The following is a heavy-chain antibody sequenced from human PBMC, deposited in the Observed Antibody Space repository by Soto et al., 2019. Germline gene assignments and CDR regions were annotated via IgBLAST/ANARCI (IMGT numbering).Heavy chain of an antibody. D-gene: IGHD2-15*01. J-gene: IGHJ4*02. V-gene: IGHV4-39*02. CDR1: GGSISSSTYY. CDR2: IYYSGPT. Sequence: PSGTLSLTCAVSGGSISSSTYYWGWIRQSPDKGLEWIGSIYYSGPTYYSPSLKSRVSISVDTSSNHFSLKLSSVTAADTAVYYCATYGSRYDRCFDYWGQGTLVTVSS. CDR3: ATYGSRYDRCFDY.